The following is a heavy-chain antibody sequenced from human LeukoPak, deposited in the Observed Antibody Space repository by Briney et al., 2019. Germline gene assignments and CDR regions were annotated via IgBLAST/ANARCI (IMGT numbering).Heavy chain of an antibody. D-gene: IGHD6-19*01. V-gene: IGHV4-34*01. CDR3: ARDLGGWGFDS. J-gene: IGHJ4*02. CDR2: INHSGST. Sequence: SETLSLTCAVYGGSFSGYYWSWIRQPPGKGLEWIGEINHSGSTNYNPSLKSRVTISVDTSKNQFSLKLSSVTVADTAVYYCARDLGGWGFDSWGQGTLVTVSS. CDR1: GGSFSGYY.